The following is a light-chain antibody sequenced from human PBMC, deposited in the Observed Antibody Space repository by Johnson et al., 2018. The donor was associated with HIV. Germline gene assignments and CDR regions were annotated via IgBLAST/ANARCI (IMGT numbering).Light chain of an antibody. Sequence: QSVLTQPPSVSAAPGQKVTISCSGSSSNIGNNYVSWYQQLPGTAPKLLIYDNNKRPSGIPDRFSGSKSGTSATLGITGLQTGDEADYSCGRWDDSLSTYVFGTGTKVTVL. J-gene: IGLJ1*01. CDR3: GRWDDSLSTYV. CDR2: DNN. V-gene: IGLV1-51*01. CDR1: SSNIGNNY.